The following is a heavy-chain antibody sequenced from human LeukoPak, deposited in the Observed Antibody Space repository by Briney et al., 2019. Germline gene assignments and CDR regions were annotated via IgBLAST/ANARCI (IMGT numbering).Heavy chain of an antibody. CDR1: GGSFSGYY. CDR2: INHSGST. V-gene: IGHV4-34*01. CDR3: ARAHRYYYGSGSHRPGSWFDP. J-gene: IGHJ5*02. D-gene: IGHD3-10*01. Sequence: SETLSLTCAVYGGSFSGYYWSWIRQPPGKGLEWIGEINHSGSTNYNPSLKSRVTISVDTSKNQFSLKLSSVTAADTAVYYCARAHRYYYGSGSHRPGSWFDPWGQGTLVTVSS.